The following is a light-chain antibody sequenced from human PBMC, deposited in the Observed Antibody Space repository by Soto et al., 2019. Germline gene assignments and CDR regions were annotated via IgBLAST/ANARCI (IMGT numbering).Light chain of an antibody. V-gene: IGLV4-69*01. Sequence: QLVLTQSPSASASLGASVKLTCTLSSGHSSYAIAWHQQQPEKGPRYLMKLNSDGSHSKGDGIPDRFSGSSSGAERYLTISSRQSEDEADYYCQTGGTGIQVFGGGTKLTVL. CDR3: QTGGTGIQV. CDR2: LNSDGSH. J-gene: IGLJ2*01. CDR1: SGHSSYA.